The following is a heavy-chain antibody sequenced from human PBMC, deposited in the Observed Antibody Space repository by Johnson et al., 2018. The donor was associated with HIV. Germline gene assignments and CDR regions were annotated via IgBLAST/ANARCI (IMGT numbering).Heavy chain of an antibody. CDR1: RFTFDDYG. V-gene: IGHV3-7*04. Sequence: VQLVESGGGVVQPGRSLRLSCAASRFTFDDYGMTWVRQAPGKGLEWVTNIKEDGSEKYYVDSVRGRFTISRDNAKNSLYLQMNSLRVDDTAVYYCAREMATIRGYAFDIWGQWTMVTVSS. D-gene: IGHD5-24*01. CDR2: IKEDGSEK. CDR3: AREMATIRGYAFDI. J-gene: IGHJ3*02.